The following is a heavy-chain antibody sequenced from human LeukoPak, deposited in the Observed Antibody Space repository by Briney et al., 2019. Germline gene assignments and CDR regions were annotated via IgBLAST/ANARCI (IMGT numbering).Heavy chain of an antibody. CDR2: IKQDGSEK. CDR3: ARGAPGDYYYYYMDV. V-gene: IGHV3-7*01. J-gene: IGHJ6*03. CDR1: GFTFGDYA. Sequence: GGSLRLSCTASGFTFGDYAMSWVRQAPGKGLEWVANIKQDGSEKYYVDSVKGRFTISRDNAKNSLYLQMNSLRAEDTAVYYCARGAPGDYYYYYMDVWGKGTTVTVSS.